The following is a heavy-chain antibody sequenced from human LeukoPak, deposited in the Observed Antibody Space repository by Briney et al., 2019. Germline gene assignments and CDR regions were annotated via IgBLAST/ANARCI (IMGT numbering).Heavy chain of an antibody. CDR1: GGSFSGFY. V-gene: IGHV4-34*01. D-gene: IGHD6-13*01. J-gene: IGHJ5*02. CDR3: ARVWPDWEVAAAGTETEFDP. Sequence: SETLSLTCAVYGGSFSGFYWSWIRQPPGKGLEWIGEINHSGSTNYNPSLKSRVTISVDTSKNQFSLKLSSVTAADTAVYYCARVWPDWEVAAAGTETEFDPWGQGTLVTVSS. CDR2: INHSGST.